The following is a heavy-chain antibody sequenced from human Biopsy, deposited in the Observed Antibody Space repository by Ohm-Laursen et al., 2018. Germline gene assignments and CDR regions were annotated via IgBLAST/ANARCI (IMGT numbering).Heavy chain of an antibody. V-gene: IGHV3-21*01. D-gene: IGHD3-10*01. CDR3: ARSRGSSGIATIYYYGMGV. CDR2: ISSSSDNI. Sequence: SLRLSCAASGFTLSSYDMNWVRQTPGKGLEWVSTISSSSDNIYYVDSVKGRFTISRDNAKNSLYLQMNSLRAEDTAVYYCARSRGSSGIATIYYYGMGVWGQGTTVTVSS. J-gene: IGHJ6*02. CDR1: GFTLSSYD.